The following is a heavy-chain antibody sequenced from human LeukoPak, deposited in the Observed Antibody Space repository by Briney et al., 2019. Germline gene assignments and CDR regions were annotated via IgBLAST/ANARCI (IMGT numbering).Heavy chain of an antibody. CDR2: IITIFGTA. D-gene: IGHD1-26*01. CDR1: GGTFSSYA. V-gene: IGHV1-69*13. CDR3: ASGPGTPKGIDY. J-gene: IGHJ4*02. Sequence: GASVKVSCKASGGTFSSYAISWVRQAPGQGLEWMGGIITIFGTANYAQKFQGRVTITADESTSTAYMELSSLRSEDTAVYYCASGPGTPKGIDYWGQGTLVTVSS.